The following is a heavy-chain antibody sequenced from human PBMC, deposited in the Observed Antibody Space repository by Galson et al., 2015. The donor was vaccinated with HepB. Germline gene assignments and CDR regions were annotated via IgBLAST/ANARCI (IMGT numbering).Heavy chain of an antibody. CDR1: GFTFSGNW. CDR2: INSDETDT. V-gene: IGHV3-74*01. D-gene: IGHD2-15*01. J-gene: IGHJ4*02. Sequence: SLRLSCAAPGFTFSGNWMHWIRQAPGKGLVWVSQINSDETDTRYADSVKGRFTISRDNAKNTLYLQMSSLRSEDTAVYYCGEDTGYWGQGTLVIVSS. CDR3: GEDTGY.